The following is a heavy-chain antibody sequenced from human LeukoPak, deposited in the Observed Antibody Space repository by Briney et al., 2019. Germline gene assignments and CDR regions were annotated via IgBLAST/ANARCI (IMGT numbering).Heavy chain of an antibody. V-gene: IGHV3-30-3*01. D-gene: IGHD2-2*02. CDR2: ISYDGSNK. Sequence: GGSLRLSCAASGFTFSSYAMHWVRQAPGKGLEWVPVISYDGSNKYYADSVKGRFTISRDNAKNSLYLQMISLRAEDTAVYFCAREENCDTTSCYTGVEPFDIWGQGTMVTVSS. CDR3: AREENCDTTSCYTGVEPFDI. J-gene: IGHJ3*02. CDR1: GFTFSSYA.